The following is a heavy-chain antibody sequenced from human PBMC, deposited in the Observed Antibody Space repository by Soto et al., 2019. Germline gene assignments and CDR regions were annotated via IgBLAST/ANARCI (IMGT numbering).Heavy chain of an antibody. CDR1: GFTFSNYG. CDR2: ISYDGSNK. Sequence: QVQLVESGGGVVQPGRSLRLSCAASGFTFSNYGMHWVRQAPGKGLEWVAVISYDGSNKYYADSVKGRFTISRDNSKXXLXXXXXXXXXEXXXXXXXXXXXXXYXXWSPFDYWGQGTLVTVSS. V-gene: IGHV3-30*03. CDR3: XXXXXXYXXWSPFDY. J-gene: IGHJ4*02.